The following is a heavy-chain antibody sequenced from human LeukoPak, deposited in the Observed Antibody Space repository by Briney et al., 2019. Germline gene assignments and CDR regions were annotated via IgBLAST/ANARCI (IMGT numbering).Heavy chain of an antibody. D-gene: IGHD2-15*01. CDR2: ISHSGST. V-gene: IGHV4-38-2*02. CDR3: ARSVEGYCSGGSCYSYYYYMDV. CDR1: GYSISSGYY. J-gene: IGHJ6*03. Sequence: SETLSLTCTVSGYSISSGYYWGWIRQPPGKGLEWIGSISHSGSTYYNPSLKSRVTISVDTSKNQFSLKLSSVTAADTAVYYCARSVEGYCSGGSCYSYYYYMDVWGKGTTVTVSS.